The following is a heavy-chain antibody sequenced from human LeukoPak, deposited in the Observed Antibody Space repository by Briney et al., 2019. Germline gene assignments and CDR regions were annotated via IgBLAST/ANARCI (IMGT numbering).Heavy chain of an antibody. V-gene: IGHV1-18*01. Sequence: ASVKVSCKASGYTFTSYGISWVRQAPGQGLEWMGWISAYNGNTNYAQKLQGRVTMTTDTSTSTAYMELRSLRSDDTAVYYCARAVSPIVVVPAAHFDYWGQGTLVTVSS. D-gene: IGHD2-2*01. CDR2: ISAYNGNT. CDR3: ARAVSPIVVVPAAHFDY. J-gene: IGHJ4*02. CDR1: GYTFTSYG.